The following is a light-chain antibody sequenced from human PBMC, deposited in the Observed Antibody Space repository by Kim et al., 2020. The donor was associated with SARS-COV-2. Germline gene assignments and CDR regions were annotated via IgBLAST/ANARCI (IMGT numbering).Light chain of an antibody. CDR1: KLGDKL. CDR2: QNS. V-gene: IGLV3-1*01. Sequence: SYELTQPPSVSVSPGQTASITCSGDKLGDKLASWYQQKPGQSPVLVMYQNSKRYSGIPGRLSGSNSGNTATLTISGTQAMDEADYFCQAWDSFTAVFGGGTQLTVL. J-gene: IGLJ3*02. CDR3: QAWDSFTAV.